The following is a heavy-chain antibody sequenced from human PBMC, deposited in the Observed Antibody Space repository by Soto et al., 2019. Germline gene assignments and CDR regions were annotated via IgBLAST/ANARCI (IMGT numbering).Heavy chain of an antibody. V-gene: IGHV3-23*01. D-gene: IGHD3-3*01. J-gene: IGHJ3*02. CDR2: ISGGGGST. CDR3: ATRFLEWPDAFDI. Sequence: GGSLRLSCAASGFTFSDYSMSWLRQAPRKGLEWVSVISGGGGSTYLADSVKGRFTISRDNSKNTLYMQMNSLKASDTAMYYCATRFLEWPDAFDIWGQGTMVTVSS. CDR1: GFTFSDYS.